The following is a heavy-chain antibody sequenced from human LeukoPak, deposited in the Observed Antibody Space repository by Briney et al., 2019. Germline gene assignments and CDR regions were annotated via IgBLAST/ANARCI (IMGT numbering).Heavy chain of an antibody. CDR3: ARDRYDYVWGSYLIFDY. CDR1: GFTFSDYY. V-gene: IGHV3-11*01. CDR2: ISSSGSTI. D-gene: IGHD3-16*02. Sequence: GGSLRLSCAASGFTFSDYYMSWIRQAPGKGLEWVSYISSSGSTIYYADSVKGRFTISRDNAKNSLYLQMNSLRAEDTAVYYCARDRYDYVWGSYLIFDYWGQGTLVTVSS. J-gene: IGHJ4*02.